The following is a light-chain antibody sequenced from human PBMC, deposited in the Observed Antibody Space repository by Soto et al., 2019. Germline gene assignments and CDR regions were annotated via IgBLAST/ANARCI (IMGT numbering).Light chain of an antibody. J-gene: IGKJ2*01. Sequence: DIQMTQSPSTLSASVGDRVTITCRASQSISRSLAWYQQKPGKAPNLLIYDASSLEGGVPSRFSGSGFGTEFTLTITNLQPADFATYYCQQTFKTPHTFGQGTKVDI. CDR2: DAS. CDR3: QQTFKTPHT. V-gene: IGKV1-5*01. CDR1: QSISRS.